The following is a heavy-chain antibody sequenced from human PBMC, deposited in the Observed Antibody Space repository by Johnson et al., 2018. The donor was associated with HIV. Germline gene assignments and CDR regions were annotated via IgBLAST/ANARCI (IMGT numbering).Heavy chain of an antibody. V-gene: IGHV3-20*04. J-gene: IGHJ3*02. CDR3: TGGWYNLSAFDI. Sequence: VQLVESGGGVVRPGGSLRVSCEASGFTFDDYAMSWVRQPPGKGLEWVSGISWNSGYIGYADSVKGRFTISRDNAKNSLYLQMNSLRAEDTAVYYCTGGWYNLSAFDIWGQGTMVTVSS. CDR1: GFTFDDYA. D-gene: IGHD6-19*01. CDR2: ISWNSGYI.